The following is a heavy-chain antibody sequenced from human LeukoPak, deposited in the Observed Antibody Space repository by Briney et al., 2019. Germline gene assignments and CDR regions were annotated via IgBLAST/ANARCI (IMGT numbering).Heavy chain of an antibody. CDR1: GYTFTSYY. V-gene: IGHV1-46*01. CDR2: INPSGGST. Sequence: ASVKVSCKASGYTFTSYYMHWVRQAPGQGLEWMGIINPSGGSTSYAQKFQGRVTMTRDTSTSTVYMELSSLRSEDTAVYYCARSYGDGLWGLYYYYGMDVWGQGTTVTVSS. J-gene: IGHJ6*02. CDR3: ARSYGDGLWGLYYYYGMDV. D-gene: IGHD4-17*01.